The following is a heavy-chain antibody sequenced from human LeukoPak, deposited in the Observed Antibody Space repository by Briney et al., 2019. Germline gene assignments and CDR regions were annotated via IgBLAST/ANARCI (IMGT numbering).Heavy chain of an antibody. CDR2: INHSGST. V-gene: IGHV4-34*01. Sequence: PSETLSLTCAVYGGSFSGYYWSWIRQPPGKGLEWIGEINHSGSTNYNPSLKSRVTISVETSKNQFSLKLSSVTAADTAVYYCAREPIVVVPAAILLVAFDIWGQGTMVTVSS. CDR1: GGSFSGYY. J-gene: IGHJ3*02. D-gene: IGHD2-2*01. CDR3: AREPIVVVPAAILLVAFDI.